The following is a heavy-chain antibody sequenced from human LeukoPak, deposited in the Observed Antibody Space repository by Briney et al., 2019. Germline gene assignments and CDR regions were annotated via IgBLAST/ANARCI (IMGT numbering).Heavy chain of an antibody. D-gene: IGHD6-13*01. J-gene: IGHJ4*02. CDR3: ARSVDSIAAAGTMKY. CDR2: IIPILGIA. V-gene: IGHV1-69*04. Sequence: GASVKVSCKASGGTFSSYAISWVRQAPGQGLEWMGRIIPILGIANYAQKFQGRVTITADKSTSTAYMELSSLRSEDTAVYYCARSVDSIAAAGTMKYWGQGTLVTVSS. CDR1: GGTFSSYA.